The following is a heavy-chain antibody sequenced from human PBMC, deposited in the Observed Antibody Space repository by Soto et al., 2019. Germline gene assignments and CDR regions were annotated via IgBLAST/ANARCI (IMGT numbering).Heavy chain of an antibody. Sequence: ASVKVSCKVFGYTLTELSMHWVRQAPGKGLEWMGVFDSEDGETIYAQKFQGRVTMTEDTSTDTAYMELSSLRSEDTAVYYCATEGFWSGYTYGMDVWGQETPVTVSS. V-gene: IGHV1-24*01. CDR3: ATEGFWSGYTYGMDV. D-gene: IGHD3-3*01. CDR2: FDSEDGET. CDR1: GYTLTELS. J-gene: IGHJ6*02.